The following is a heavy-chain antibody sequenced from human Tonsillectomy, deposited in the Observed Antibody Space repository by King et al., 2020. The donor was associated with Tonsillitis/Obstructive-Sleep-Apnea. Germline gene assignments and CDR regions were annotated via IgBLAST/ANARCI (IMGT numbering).Heavy chain of an antibody. CDR2: ISAYNGNT. D-gene: IGHD3-22*01. V-gene: IGHV1-18*01. CDR1: AYTFTSYG. CDR3: ARDGLVSDYDSRLAFDI. J-gene: IGHJ3*02. Sequence: QLVQSGAEVKKPGASVKVSCKASAYTFTSYGIIWVRQAPGQGLEWMGWISAYNGNTNYAQKLQGRVTMTTDTSTSTAYMELRSLRSDDTAVYYCARDGLVSDYDSRLAFDIWGQGTMVTVSS.